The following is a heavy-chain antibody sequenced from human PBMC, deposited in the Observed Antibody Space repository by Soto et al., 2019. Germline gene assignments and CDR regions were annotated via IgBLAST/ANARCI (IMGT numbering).Heavy chain of an antibody. D-gene: IGHD3-16*01. Sequence: GGSLRLSCAASGFTFSSYGMHWVRQAPGKGLEWVAVISYDGSNKYYVDSVKGRLTIFRDNSKNSLYVQLNGLRAEDSAMYYWSREPFFGAFDIWGQGTMVTVSS. J-gene: IGHJ3*02. CDR3: SREPFFGAFDI. CDR1: GFTFSSYG. V-gene: IGHV3-30*03. CDR2: ISYDGSNK.